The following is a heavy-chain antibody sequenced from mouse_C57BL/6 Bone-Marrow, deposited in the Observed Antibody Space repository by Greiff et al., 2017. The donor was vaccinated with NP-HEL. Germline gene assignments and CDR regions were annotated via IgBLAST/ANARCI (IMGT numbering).Heavy chain of an antibody. V-gene: IGHV5-12*01. CDR1: GFTFSDYY. CDR3: ARHYGSSFAY. J-gene: IGHJ3*01. D-gene: IGHD1-1*01. CDR2: ISNGGGST. Sequence: EVQRVESGGGLVQPGGSLKLSCAASGFTFSDYYMYWVRQTPEKRLEWVAYISNGGGSTYYPDTVKGRFTISRDNAKNTLYLQMSRLKSEDTAMYYCARHYGSSFAYWGQGTLVTVSA.